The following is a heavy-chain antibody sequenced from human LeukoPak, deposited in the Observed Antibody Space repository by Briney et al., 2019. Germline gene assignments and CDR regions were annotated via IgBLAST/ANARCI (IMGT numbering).Heavy chain of an antibody. CDR2: IYYSGST. D-gene: IGHD3-3*01. J-gene: IGHJ5*02. V-gene: IGHV4-59*08. CDR1: GGSISSYY. CDR3: ARHSYYDFWSGYSNPWFDP. Sequence: PETPSLTSTVSGGSISSYYWSWIRPPPGKGMEWIGYIYYSGSTNYNPSLKSRVTISVDTSKNQFSLKLSSVTAADTAVYYCARHSYYDFWSGYSNPWFDPWGQGTLVTVSS.